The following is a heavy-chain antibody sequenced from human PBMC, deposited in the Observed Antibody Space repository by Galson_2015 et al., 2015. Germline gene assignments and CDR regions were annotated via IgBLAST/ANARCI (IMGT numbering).Heavy chain of an antibody. CDR3: AKDMDYSSPSYGMDV. J-gene: IGHJ6*02. CDR1: GFTFSSYA. V-gene: IGHV3-23*01. Sequence: SLRLSCAASGFTFSSYAVSWVRQAPGKGLEWVSAISGSGGSTYYADSVKGRFTISRDNSKNTLYLQMNSLRAEDTAVYYCAKDMDYSSPSYGMDVWGQGTTVTVSS. D-gene: IGHD4-11*01. CDR2: ISGSGGST.